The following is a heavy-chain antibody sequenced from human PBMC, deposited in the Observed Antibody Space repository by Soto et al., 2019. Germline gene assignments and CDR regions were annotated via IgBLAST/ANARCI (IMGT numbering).Heavy chain of an antibody. CDR2: INHSGST. J-gene: IGHJ4*02. CDR3: ARDKISGLFDY. Sequence: SETLSLTCAVYGGSFSGYYWTWIRQPPGTGLEWIGEINHSGSTNYNPSLKSRVTISVDTSKNQFSLKLTSVTAADTAVYYCARDKISGLFDYSGQGTLVTVSS. CDR1: GGSFSGYY. V-gene: IGHV4-34*01.